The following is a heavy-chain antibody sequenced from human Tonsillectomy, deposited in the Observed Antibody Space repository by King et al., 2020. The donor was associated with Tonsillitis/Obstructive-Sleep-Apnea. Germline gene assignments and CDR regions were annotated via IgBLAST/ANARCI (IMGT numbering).Heavy chain of an antibody. CDR1: GFTFSSYS. V-gene: IGHV3-21*01. Sequence: VQLVESGGGLVRPGGSLRLSCTASGFTFSSYSMSWVRQAPGKGLEWVSAINSYIYYADSVKGRFTISRDNAKNSLYLQMNSLRAEDTAVYYCARGRSSWESDFDYWGQGTLVTVSS. CDR2: INSYI. D-gene: IGHD1-26*01. CDR3: ARGRSSWESDFDY. J-gene: IGHJ4*02.